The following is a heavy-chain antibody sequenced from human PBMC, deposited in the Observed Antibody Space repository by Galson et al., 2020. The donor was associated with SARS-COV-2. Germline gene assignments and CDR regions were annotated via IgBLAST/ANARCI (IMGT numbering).Heavy chain of an antibody. CDR2: IDYSGRS. CDR3: ALRGDGYNYLFHY. Sequence: GSLRLSCTVSGGSISASSSYWGWIRQPPGKGLEWIGSIDYSGRSYYNPPLQSRVTISVDTSKNQFSLRLSSLTAADTAVYYCALRGDGYNYLFHYWGQGTLVAVSS. CDR1: GGSISASSSY. D-gene: IGHD5-12*01. J-gene: IGHJ4*02. V-gene: IGHV4-39*07.